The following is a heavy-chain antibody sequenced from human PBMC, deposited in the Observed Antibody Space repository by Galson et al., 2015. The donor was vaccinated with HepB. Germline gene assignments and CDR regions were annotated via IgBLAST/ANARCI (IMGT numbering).Heavy chain of an antibody. CDR2: ISYDGSNK. V-gene: IGHV3-30*03. CDR1: GFTFSSYG. Sequence: SLRLSCAASGFTFSSYGMHWVRQAPGKGLEWVAVISYDGSNKYYADSVKGRFTISRDNSKNTLYLQMNSLRAEDTAVYYCARDSAPGYFDYWGQGTLVTVSS. D-gene: IGHD6-6*01. CDR3: ARDSAPGYFDY. J-gene: IGHJ4*02.